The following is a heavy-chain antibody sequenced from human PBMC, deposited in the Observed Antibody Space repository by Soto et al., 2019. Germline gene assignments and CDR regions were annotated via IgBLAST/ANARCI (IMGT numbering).Heavy chain of an antibody. J-gene: IGHJ1*01. Sequence: PTLVNPTQTLTLTCTFSGFSLSTSGVGVGWIRQPPGKALEWLALIYWDDDKRYSPSLKSRLTITKDTSKNQVVLTMTNMDPVDTATYYCAHLLLIDYDYVWGSYRSDEHFQHWGQGTLVTVSS. CDR1: GFSLSTSGVG. V-gene: IGHV2-5*02. CDR3: AHLLLIDYDYVWGSYRSDEHFQH. CDR2: IYWDDDK. D-gene: IGHD3-16*02.